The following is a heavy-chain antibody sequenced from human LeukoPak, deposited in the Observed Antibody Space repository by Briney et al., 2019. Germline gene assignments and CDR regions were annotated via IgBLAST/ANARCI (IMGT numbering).Heavy chain of an antibody. V-gene: IGHV3-53*01. CDR1: GYTFGDYG. CDR3: ARLSSGWSAFDI. Sequence: GGSLRLSCAASGYTFGDYGMSWVRQAPGKGLEWVSVIYSGGSTYYADSVKGRFTISRDNSKNTLYLQMNSLRAEDTAVYYCARLSSGWSAFDIWGQGTMVTVSS. CDR2: IYSGGST. D-gene: IGHD6-19*01. J-gene: IGHJ3*02.